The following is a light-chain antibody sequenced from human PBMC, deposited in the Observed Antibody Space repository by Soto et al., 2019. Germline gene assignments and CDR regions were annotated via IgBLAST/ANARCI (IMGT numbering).Light chain of an antibody. J-gene: IGLJ1*01. V-gene: IGLV3-9*01. CDR2: RDS. Sequence: SYELTQPLSVSVALGQTARITCGGDNIGSRDVHWYQQKPGQAPVLAIYRDSDRPSGIPERFSGSNSGNTATLTISRAQAGDEADYYCQVWDNSSYVFGTGTKVTVL. CDR1: NIGSRD. CDR3: QVWDNSSYV.